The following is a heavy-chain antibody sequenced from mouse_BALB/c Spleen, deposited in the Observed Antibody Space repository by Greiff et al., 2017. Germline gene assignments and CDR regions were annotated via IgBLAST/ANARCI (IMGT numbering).Heavy chain of an antibody. Sequence: VQRVESGPSLVQPSQSLSITCTVSGFSLTSYGVHWVRQSPGKGLEWLGVIWRGGSTDYNAAFMSRLSITKDNSKSQVFFKMNSLQANDTAIYYCARNPRMYGYDYFDYWGQGTTLTVSS. J-gene: IGHJ2*01. CDR1: GFSLTSYG. CDR3: ARNPRMYGYDYFDY. CDR2: IWRGGST. D-gene: IGHD2-2*01. V-gene: IGHV2-5-1*01.